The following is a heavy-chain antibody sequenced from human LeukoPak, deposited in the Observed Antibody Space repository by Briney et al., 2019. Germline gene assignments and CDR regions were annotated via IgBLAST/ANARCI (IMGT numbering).Heavy chain of an antibody. CDR3: ATSGSYPYDAFDI. D-gene: IGHD1-26*01. CDR1: GYTFTSYG. Sequence: ASVKVSCKASGYTFTSYGISWVRQAPGQGLEWMGWISAYNGNTNYAQKLQGRVTMTTDTSTSTACMELRSLRSDDTAVYYCATSGSYPYDAFDIWGQGTMVTVSS. V-gene: IGHV1-18*01. CDR2: ISAYNGNT. J-gene: IGHJ3*02.